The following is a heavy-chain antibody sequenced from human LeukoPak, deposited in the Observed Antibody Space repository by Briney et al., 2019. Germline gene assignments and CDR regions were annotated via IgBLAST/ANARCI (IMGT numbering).Heavy chain of an antibody. J-gene: IGHJ4*02. D-gene: IGHD6-19*01. Sequence: PVGSLRLSCAASGFTFSSYSMNWVRQAPGKGLEWGSLISSSSSPIYYADSLKGGFTISRDNAKNSVYLQMNSLRDEDTAVYYCARGGLEWLSYWGQGTLVTVSS. V-gene: IGHV3-48*02. CDR1: GFTFSSYS. CDR3: ARGGLEWLSY. CDR2: ISSSSSPI.